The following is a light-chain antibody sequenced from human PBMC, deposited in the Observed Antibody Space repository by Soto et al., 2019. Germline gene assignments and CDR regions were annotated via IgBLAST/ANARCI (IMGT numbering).Light chain of an antibody. J-gene: IGLJ2*01. CDR2: NNN. CDR3: AAWDDNLNGYVA. CDR1: SSSIGSNT. V-gene: IGLV1-44*01. Sequence: QSVLTQPPSASGTPGQRVTISCSGSSSSIGSNTVNWYQQLPGTAPKLLIYNNNQRPSGVPDRFSGSKSGTSASLAISGLQSEDEADYYCAAWDDNLNGYVAFGGGTKLTVL.